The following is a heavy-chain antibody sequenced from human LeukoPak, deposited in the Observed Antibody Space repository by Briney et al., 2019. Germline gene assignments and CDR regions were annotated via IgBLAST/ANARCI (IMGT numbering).Heavy chain of an antibody. J-gene: IGHJ3*02. Sequence: GGSLRLSCAASGFTVSRNYMSWVRQASGKGLEWVGRIRSKANSYATAYAASVKGRFTISRDDSKNTAYLQMNSLKTEDTAVYYCTTRDPNAFDIWGQGTMVTVSS. CDR2: IRSKANSYAT. V-gene: IGHV3-73*01. CDR3: TTRDPNAFDI. CDR1: GFTVSRNY.